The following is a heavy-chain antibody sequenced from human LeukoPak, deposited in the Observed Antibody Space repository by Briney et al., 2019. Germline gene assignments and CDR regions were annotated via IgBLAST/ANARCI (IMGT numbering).Heavy chain of an antibody. V-gene: IGHV3-7*01. CDR3: ARQGPHSGSYSFDY. J-gene: IGHJ4*02. D-gene: IGHD1-26*01. CDR2: IKQDGSEK. CDR1: GFTFSSYW. Sequence: GGSLRLSCAASGFTFSSYWMSWVRHAPGKGLEWVANIKQDGSEKYYVDSVKGRFTISRDNAKNSLYLQMNSLRAEDTAVYYCARQGPHSGSYSFDYWGQGTLVTVSS.